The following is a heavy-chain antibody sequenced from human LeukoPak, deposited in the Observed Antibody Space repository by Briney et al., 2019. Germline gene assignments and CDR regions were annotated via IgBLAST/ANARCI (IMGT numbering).Heavy chain of an antibody. CDR2: ISWNSGSI. CDR3: AKDKGGITMIAYDY. CDR1: GFTFDDYA. V-gene: IGHV3-9*01. D-gene: IGHD3-22*01. Sequence: QAGGSLRLSCAASGFTFDDYAMHWVRHAPGKGLEWVSGISWNSGSIGYADSVKGRFTISRDNAKNSLYLQMNSLRAEDTALYYCAKDKGGITMIAYDYWGQGTLVTVSS. J-gene: IGHJ4*02.